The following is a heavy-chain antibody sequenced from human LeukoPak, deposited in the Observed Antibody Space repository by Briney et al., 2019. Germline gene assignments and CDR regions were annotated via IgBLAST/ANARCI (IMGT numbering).Heavy chain of an antibody. D-gene: IGHD1-26*01. J-gene: IGHJ4*02. CDR1: GFTFSNYW. V-gene: IGHV3-7*01. CDR2: MKQDGSEI. CDR3: ARDKIVGPTTLDY. Sequence: GGSLRLSCTASGFTFSNYWMSWVRQAPGKGPEWVANMKQDGSEIYYVDSVKGRFTISRDNAKNSVYLEMNNLRAEDTAVYYCARDKIVGPTTLDYWGQGTLVTVSS.